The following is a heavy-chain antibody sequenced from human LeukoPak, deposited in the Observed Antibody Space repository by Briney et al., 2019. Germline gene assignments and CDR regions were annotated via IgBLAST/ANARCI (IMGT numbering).Heavy chain of an antibody. V-gene: IGHV3-23*01. CDR3: AKDYSVSGELYEYFQH. CDR2: ISGSGRST. CDR1: GFTFSSYA. D-gene: IGHD3-10*01. J-gene: IGHJ1*01. Sequence: GGSLRLSCAASGFTFSSYAMSWVRQAPGKGLEWVSTISGSGRSTYYADSVKGRFTISRDNSKNTLYLQMNSLRAEDTAVYYCAKDYSVSGELYEYFQHWGQGTLVTVSS.